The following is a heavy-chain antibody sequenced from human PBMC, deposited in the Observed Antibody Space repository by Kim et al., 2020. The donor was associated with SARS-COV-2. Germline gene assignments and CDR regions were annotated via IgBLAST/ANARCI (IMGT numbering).Heavy chain of an antibody. V-gene: IGHV3-7*01. D-gene: IGHD6-19*01. CDR3: ARDGDLYSSGKDAFDI. J-gene: IGHJ3*02. CDR1: GFTFSSYW. Sequence: GGSLRLSCAASGFTFSSYWMTWVRQAPGKGLEGVANIKQDGNQKYYVDSVKGRFTISRDNAKNSLYLQMNSLRAADTAVYYCARDGDLYSSGKDAFDIWG. CDR2: IKQDGNQK.